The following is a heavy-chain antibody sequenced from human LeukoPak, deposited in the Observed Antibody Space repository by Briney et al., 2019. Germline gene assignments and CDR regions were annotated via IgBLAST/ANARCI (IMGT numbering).Heavy chain of an antibody. CDR3: AKDRDTPATAQPQRGYFDS. CDR1: GFTFSGSG. Sequence: RSSLRLSCAASGFTFSGSGMHWVRQAPGKGLEWVAIVWYDGSNQYYADSVKGRFTISRDNSKNTVDLQMNSLRAEDTAVYFCAKDRDTPATAQPQRGYFDSWGQGTLVTVSS. V-gene: IGHV3-33*06. CDR2: VWYDGSNQ. J-gene: IGHJ4*02. D-gene: IGHD5-24*01.